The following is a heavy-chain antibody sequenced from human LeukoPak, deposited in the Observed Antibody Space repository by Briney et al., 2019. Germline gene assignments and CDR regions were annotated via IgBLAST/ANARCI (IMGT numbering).Heavy chain of an antibody. D-gene: IGHD1-7*01. CDR3: ARGQRITGTSNFDY. CDR2: INQSGST. V-gene: IGHV4-34*01. CDR1: GGSFSGYY. J-gene: IGHJ4*02. Sequence: SETLSLTCAVYGGSFSGYYWSWIRQPPGKGLEWIGEINQSGSTNYNPSLKSRVTISVDTSKNQFSLKLSSVTAADTAVYYCARGQRITGTSNFDYWGQGTLVTVSS.